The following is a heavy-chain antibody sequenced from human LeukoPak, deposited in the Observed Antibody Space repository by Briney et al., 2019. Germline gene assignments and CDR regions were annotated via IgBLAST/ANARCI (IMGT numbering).Heavy chain of an antibody. J-gene: IGHJ2*01. CDR2: IWQDGSNK. V-gene: IGHV3-33*08. CDR1: GFTFSSYG. CDR3: ARDYGGNYWYFDL. Sequence: PGGSLRLSCAASGFTFSSYGMHWVRQAPGKGLEWVALIWQDGSNKYYADSVKGRFTISRDNSKNTLYLQMNSLRAEDTALYYCARDYGGNYWYFDLWGRGTLVTVSS. D-gene: IGHD4-23*01.